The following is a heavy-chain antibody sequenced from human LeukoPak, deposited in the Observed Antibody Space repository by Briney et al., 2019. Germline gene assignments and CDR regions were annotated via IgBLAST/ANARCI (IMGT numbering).Heavy chain of an antibody. J-gene: IGHJ4*02. V-gene: IGHV3-7*01. Sequence: GGSLRLSCAASGFTFSSHWMTWIRQAPGKGLEWVATIKKDVGEKFYVDSVKGRFTISKDNAKNSLYLHMNSLRVEDTAVYYCARGPPYGSRSDYFDYWGQGTLVTVSS. CDR3: ARGPPYGSRSDYFDY. CDR1: GFTFSSHW. D-gene: IGHD3-10*01. CDR2: IKKDVGEK.